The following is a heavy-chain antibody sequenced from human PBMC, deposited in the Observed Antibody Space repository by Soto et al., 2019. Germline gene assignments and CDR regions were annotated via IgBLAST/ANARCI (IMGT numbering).Heavy chain of an antibody. D-gene: IGHD3-10*01. CDR3: ARERITMVRGVRGNWFDP. Sequence: QVQLVQSGAEVMKPGASVKVSCKASGYTFTSYGISWVRQAPGQGLEWMGWISAYNGNTNYAQKLQGRVTMTTDTSTSTAYMELRSLRSDDTAVYYCARERITMVRGVRGNWFDPWGQGTLVTVSS. CDR1: GYTFTSYG. V-gene: IGHV1-18*01. J-gene: IGHJ5*02. CDR2: ISAYNGNT.